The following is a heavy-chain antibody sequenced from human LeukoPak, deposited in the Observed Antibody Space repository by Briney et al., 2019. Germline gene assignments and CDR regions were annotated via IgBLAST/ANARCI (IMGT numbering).Heavy chain of an antibody. V-gene: IGHV3-30*02. CDR3: AKDMPSSSTSCYGDDGFDI. Sequence: GGSLRPSCAASGFTFSSYGMHWVRQAPGKGLEWVAFIRYDGSNKYYADSVMGRFTISRDNSKNTLYLQMNSLRPEDTAVYYRAKDMPSSSTSCYGDDGFDIWGQGTMVTVSS. J-gene: IGHJ3*02. CDR1: GFTFSSYG. D-gene: IGHD2-2*01. CDR2: IRYDGSNK.